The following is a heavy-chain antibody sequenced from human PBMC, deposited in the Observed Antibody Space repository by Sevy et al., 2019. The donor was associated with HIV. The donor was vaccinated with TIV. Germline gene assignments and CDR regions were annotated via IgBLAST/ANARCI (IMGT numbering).Heavy chain of an antibody. V-gene: IGHV3-20*04. D-gene: IGHD2-21*02. CDR3: AREESCGGACYYFDH. CDR2: IVGNGVSA. Sequence: GGSLRLSCAASGFTFEDFGMSWVRQRPGKGLEWVCGIVGNGVSAGCADSMKGRFTISRDNAKNSLYLEMNSLGIEDTASYFCAREESCGGACYYFDHWGHGILVTVSS. CDR1: GFTFEDFG. J-gene: IGHJ4*01.